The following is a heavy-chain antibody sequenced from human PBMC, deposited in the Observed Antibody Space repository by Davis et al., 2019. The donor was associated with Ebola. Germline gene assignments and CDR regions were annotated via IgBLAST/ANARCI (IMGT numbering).Heavy chain of an antibody. CDR2: IGSSAGIP. CDR1: GFTFSRYA. Sequence: GESLKISCAASGFTFSRYAMSWVRQAPGKGLEWVSAIGSSAGIPYYADSVKGRFTISRDNSKHTLYLQMNTLRAEDTAVYYCAKGDYASGTYNYFHYWGQGTLVTVSS. D-gene: IGHD3-10*01. V-gene: IGHV3-23*01. J-gene: IGHJ4*02. CDR3: AKGDYASGTYNYFHY.